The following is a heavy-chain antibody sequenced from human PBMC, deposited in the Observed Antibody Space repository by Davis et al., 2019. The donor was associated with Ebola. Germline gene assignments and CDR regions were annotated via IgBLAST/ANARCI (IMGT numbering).Heavy chain of an antibody. D-gene: IGHD3-22*01. Sequence: GSLRLSCTVSGGSINSYYWSWIRQPPGKGLEWIGYIYYDGSTNYNPSLKSRVTISMGTSKNQFSLKLRSVTAADTAVYYCASSPVVYYYDSSGYYSLSYYFDYWGQGTLVTVSS. CDR1: GGSINSYY. V-gene: IGHV4-59*08. CDR3: ASSPVVYYYDSSGYYSLSYYFDY. J-gene: IGHJ4*02. CDR2: IYYDGST.